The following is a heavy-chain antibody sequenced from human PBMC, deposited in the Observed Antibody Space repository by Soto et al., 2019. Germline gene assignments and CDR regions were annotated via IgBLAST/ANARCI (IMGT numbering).Heavy chain of an antibody. CDR1: GCSISSYY. V-gene: IGHV4-59*01. CDR2: IYYSGST. Sequence: SETLSLSCTVSGCSISSYYWSWIRQPPGKGLEWIGYIYYSGSTNYIPSLKSRVTISVDTSKNQFSLKLSSVTAADTAVYYCARILVRSWFDPWGQGTLVTVSS. D-gene: IGHD3-10*01. CDR3: ARILVRSWFDP. J-gene: IGHJ5*02.